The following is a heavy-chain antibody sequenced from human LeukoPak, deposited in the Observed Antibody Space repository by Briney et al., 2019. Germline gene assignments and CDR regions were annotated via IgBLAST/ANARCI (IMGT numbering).Heavy chain of an antibody. CDR3: ARGGWELELDY. Sequence: PSETLCLTCTVTGGSISNYYWSWIRQPPGKGLEWIGYIYISGSTNCNPSLKSRVTMSRDTSKNRFSLKLSSVTAADTAVYYCARGGWELELDYWGQGILVTVSS. D-gene: IGHD1-26*01. V-gene: IGHV4-59*01. J-gene: IGHJ4*02. CDR1: GGSISNYY. CDR2: IYISGST.